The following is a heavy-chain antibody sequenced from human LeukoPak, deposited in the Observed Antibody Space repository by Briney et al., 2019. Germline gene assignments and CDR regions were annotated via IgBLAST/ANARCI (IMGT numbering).Heavy chain of an antibody. CDR3: ARSIVVSVNYLYYGMDV. D-gene: IGHD3-22*01. J-gene: IGHJ6*02. CDR2: IYYSGST. Sequence: SETLSLTCTVSGGSISSYYWSWIRQPPGKGLEWIGYIYYSGSTNYNPSLKSRVTISVDTSKNQFSLKLSSVTAADTAVYYCARSIVVSVNYLYYGMDVWGQGTTVTVSS. CDR1: GGSISSYY. V-gene: IGHV4-59*08.